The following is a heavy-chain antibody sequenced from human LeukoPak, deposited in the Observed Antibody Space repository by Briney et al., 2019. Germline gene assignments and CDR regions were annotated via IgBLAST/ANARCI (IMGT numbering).Heavy chain of an antibody. V-gene: IGHV3-7*01. CDR3: ARLYCSTSSCYAADH. CDR2: VKQDGSEK. Sequence: PGGSLRLSCAASGFTFSNHWMSWVRQAPGKGLEWVANVKQDGSEKYYVDSVKGRFTISRDNAKNSLYLQMNSLRAEDTAMYFCARLYCSTSSCYAADHWGQGTLVTVSS. D-gene: IGHD2-2*01. J-gene: IGHJ5*02. CDR1: GFTFSNHW.